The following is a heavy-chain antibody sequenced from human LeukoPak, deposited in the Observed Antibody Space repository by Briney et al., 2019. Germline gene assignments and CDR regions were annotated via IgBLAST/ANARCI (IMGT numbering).Heavy chain of an antibody. J-gene: IGHJ6*02. Sequence: SETLSLTCTVSGGSISSYYWSWIRQPPGKGLEWIGYIYYSGSTNYNPSIKSRVTISVDPSKNQFSLKLSSVTAADTAVYYCARDRYYDFWSGYYPDYYGMDVWGQGTTVTVSS. CDR2: IYYSGST. D-gene: IGHD3-3*01. CDR1: GGSISSYY. CDR3: ARDRYYDFWSGYYPDYYGMDV. V-gene: IGHV4-59*01.